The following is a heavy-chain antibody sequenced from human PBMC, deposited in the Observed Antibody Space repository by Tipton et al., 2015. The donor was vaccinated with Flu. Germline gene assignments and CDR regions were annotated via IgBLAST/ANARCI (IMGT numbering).Heavy chain of an antibody. D-gene: IGHD3-16*02. Sequence: SLRLSCAASGFTFSSYAMHWVRQAPGKGLEWVAVISYDGSNKYYADSVKGRFTTSRDNSKNTLYLQMNSLRAEDTAVYYCARDQRITFGGVIVGDSWFDPWGQGTLVTVSS. V-gene: IGHV3-30*01. CDR3: ARDQRITFGGVIVGDSWFDP. J-gene: IGHJ5*02. CDR2: ISYDGSNK. CDR1: GFTFSSYA.